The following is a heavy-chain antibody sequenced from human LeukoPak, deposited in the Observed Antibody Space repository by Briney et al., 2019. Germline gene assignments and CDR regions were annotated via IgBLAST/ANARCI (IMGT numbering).Heavy chain of an antibody. J-gene: IGHJ4*02. V-gene: IGHV3-23*01. CDR3: AKVLDDYRLL. D-gene: IGHD4-11*01. Sequence: GRSLRLSCAASRFSFSSYAMSWVRQAPGKGLEWVSAISGSGGSTYYADSVKGRFTISRDNSKNTLYLQMNSLRAEDTAVYYCAKVLDDYRLLWGQGTLVTVSS. CDR1: RFSFSSYA. CDR2: ISGSGGST.